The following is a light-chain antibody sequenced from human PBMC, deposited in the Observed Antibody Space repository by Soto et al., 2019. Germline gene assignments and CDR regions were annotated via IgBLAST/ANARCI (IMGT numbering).Light chain of an antibody. CDR3: QQFYTTPWT. CDR2: WAS. CDR1: QNILYTSNSRNY. J-gene: IGKJ1*01. Sequence: DIVMTQSTDSLAVSLGERATINCRSTQNILYTSNSRNYLAWYQQKPGQPPKLLIYWASTRESGVPDRFSGSGSGTDFTLTISSLQAEDVAVYYCQQFYTTPWTFGQGTKVDVK. V-gene: IGKV4-1*01.